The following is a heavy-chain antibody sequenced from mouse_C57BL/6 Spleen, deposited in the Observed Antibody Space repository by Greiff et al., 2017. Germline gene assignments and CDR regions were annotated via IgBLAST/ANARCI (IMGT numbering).Heavy chain of an antibody. CDR2: LSSGSSTI. J-gene: IGHJ2*01. CDR3: ARNFDY. V-gene: IGHV5-17*01. CDR1: GFTFSDYG. Sequence: EVKLVESGGGLVKPGGSLKLSCAASGFTFSDYGMHWVRQAPEKGLEWVAYLSSGSSTIYYADTVKVRFTSSIENAKHTLFLQMTSLRSEDTAMYYCARNFDYWGQGTTLTVSS.